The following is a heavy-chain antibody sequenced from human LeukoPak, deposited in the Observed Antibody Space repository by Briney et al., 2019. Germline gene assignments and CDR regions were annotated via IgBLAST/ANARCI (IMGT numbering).Heavy chain of an antibody. D-gene: IGHD2-15*01. CDR1: GGSMSPYY. Sequence: SETLSLTCSVSGGSMSPYYWSWIRQPPGKGLEWIGNVFYSGTTKYNPSLESRVTISLDTSKSQFSLNLSSMATADTAIYYCGRDQRMAASPDAFDIWGQGTLVTVSS. CDR3: GRDQRMAASPDAFDI. J-gene: IGHJ3*02. V-gene: IGHV4-59*01. CDR2: VFYSGTT.